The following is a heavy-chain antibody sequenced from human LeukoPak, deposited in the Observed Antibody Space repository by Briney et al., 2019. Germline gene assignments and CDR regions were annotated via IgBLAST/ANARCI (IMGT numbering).Heavy chain of an antibody. V-gene: IGHV7-4-1*02. CDR2: INTNTGNP. D-gene: IGHD1-26*01. Sequence: ASVKVSCKASGYTFTSYATNWVRQAPGQGLEWMGWINTNTGNPTYAQGFTGRFVFSLDTSVSTAYLQISSLKAEDTAVYYCARGKTGIVGATRTNWFDPWGQGTLVTVSS. J-gene: IGHJ5*02. CDR1: GYTFTSYA. CDR3: ARGKTGIVGATRTNWFDP.